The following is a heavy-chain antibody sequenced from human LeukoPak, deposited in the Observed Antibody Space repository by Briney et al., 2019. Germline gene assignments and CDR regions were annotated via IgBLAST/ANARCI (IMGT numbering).Heavy chain of an antibody. CDR2: ISAYNGNT. J-gene: IGHJ6*03. Sequence: ASVRVSCKASRGTFSSYAISWVRQAPGQGLEWMGWISAYNGNTNYAQKLQGRVTMTTDTSTSTVYMELRSLRSDDTAVYYCARRRSSTTMVRGVIAYYYYYMDVWGKGTTVTISS. CDR1: RGTFSSYA. V-gene: IGHV1-18*01. CDR3: ARRRSSTTMVRGVIAYYYYYMDV. D-gene: IGHD3-10*01.